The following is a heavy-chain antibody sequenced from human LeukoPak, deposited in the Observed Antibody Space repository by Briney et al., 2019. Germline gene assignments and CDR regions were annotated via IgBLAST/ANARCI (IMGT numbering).Heavy chain of an antibody. CDR3: ARGDGYRSIADAFDI. Sequence: SETLSPTCTVSGGSISSSSYYWGWIRQPPGKGLEWIGSIYYSGSTYYNPSLKSRVTISVDTSKNQFSLKLSSVTAADTAVYYCARGDGYRSIADAFDIWGQGTMVTVSS. J-gene: IGHJ3*02. D-gene: IGHD5-18*01. CDR2: IYYSGST. CDR1: GGSISSSSYY. V-gene: IGHV4-39*07.